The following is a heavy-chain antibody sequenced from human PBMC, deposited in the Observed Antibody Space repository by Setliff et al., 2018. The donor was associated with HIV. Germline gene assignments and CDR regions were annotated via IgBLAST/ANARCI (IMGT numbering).Heavy chain of an antibody. V-gene: IGHV1-2*02. J-gene: IGHJ4*02. D-gene: IGHD1-26*01. CDR1: GYTFTGYY. CDR2: INPNSGGT. Sequence: ASVKVSCKASGYTFTGYYMHWVRQAPGQGLEWMGWINPNSGGTNYAQKFQGRVTMTRDTSISTAYMELSRLRSDDTAVYYCARDGGYNDRSDFFDYWGQGTLVTVSS. CDR3: ARDGGYNDRSDFFDY.